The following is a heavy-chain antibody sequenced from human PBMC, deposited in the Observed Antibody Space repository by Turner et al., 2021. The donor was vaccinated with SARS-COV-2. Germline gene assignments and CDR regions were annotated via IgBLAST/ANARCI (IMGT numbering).Heavy chain of an antibody. CDR3: ASLYQGIAAAVISWFDP. Sequence: QVQLQESGPGLVKPSETLSLTCTVSGGSISSYYWSWIRQPPGKGLEWIGYIYYSGSTNYNPSLKSRVTISVDTSKNQFSLKLSSVTAADTAVYYCASLYQGIAAAVISWFDPWGQGTLVTVSS. CDR1: GGSISSYY. D-gene: IGHD6-13*01. CDR2: IYYSGST. V-gene: IGHV4-59*01. J-gene: IGHJ5*02.